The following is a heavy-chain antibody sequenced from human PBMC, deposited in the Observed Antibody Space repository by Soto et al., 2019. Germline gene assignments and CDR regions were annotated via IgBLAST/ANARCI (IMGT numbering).Heavy chain of an antibody. V-gene: IGHV3-30-3*01. J-gene: IGHJ4*02. CDR3: ARDPVVTARGFDY. D-gene: IGHD2-21*02. CDR1: GFTFSSYA. CDR2: ISYDGSNK. Sequence: GGSLRLSCAASGFTFSSYAMHWVRQAPGKGLEWVAVISYDGSNKYYADSVKGRFTISRDNSKNTLYLQMNSLRAEDTAVYYCARDPVVTARGFDYWGQGTLVTVSS.